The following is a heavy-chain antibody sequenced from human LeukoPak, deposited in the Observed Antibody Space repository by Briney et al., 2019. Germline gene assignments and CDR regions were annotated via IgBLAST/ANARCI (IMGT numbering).Heavy chain of an antibody. V-gene: IGHV4-59*08. D-gene: IGHD1-26*01. CDR3: ARRAWESGTYYFDY. CDR2: IYYTGST. Sequence: SETLSLTCTVSGGSISSYYWSWIRQPPGKGLEWIGYIYYTGSTHYNPSLKSRVTISVDTSENQFSLKVSSVTAADTAVYYCARRAWESGTYYFDYWGQGTLVTVSS. CDR1: GGSISSYY. J-gene: IGHJ4*02.